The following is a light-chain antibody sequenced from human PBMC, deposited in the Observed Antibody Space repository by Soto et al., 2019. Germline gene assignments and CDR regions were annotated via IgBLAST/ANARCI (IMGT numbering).Light chain of an antibody. CDR3: QQYNSYSLT. J-gene: IGKJ4*01. CDR1: QSISSW. V-gene: IGKV1-5*01. Sequence: DIQMTQSPSTLSASVGDRVTLTCRASQSISSWLAWYQQKPGKAPKLLIYDASSLESGVPSRFSGSGSGTEFTLTISSLQPHDFATYYCQQYNSYSLTLGGGTKVEIK. CDR2: DAS.